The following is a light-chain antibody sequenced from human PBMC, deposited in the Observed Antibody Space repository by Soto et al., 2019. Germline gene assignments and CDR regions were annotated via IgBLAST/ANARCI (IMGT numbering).Light chain of an antibody. CDR2: GAS. CDR1: QSVSSN. CDR3: QQYNNRGT. V-gene: IGKV3-15*01. Sequence: EMVMTQSPATLSVSPGERATLSCRASQSVSSNLAWYQQKPGQAPRLLIYGASTGATGIPARFSGSGSGTDFTLTISSLQSGDSAVYYCQQYNNRGTFGQGTKVDIK. J-gene: IGKJ1*01.